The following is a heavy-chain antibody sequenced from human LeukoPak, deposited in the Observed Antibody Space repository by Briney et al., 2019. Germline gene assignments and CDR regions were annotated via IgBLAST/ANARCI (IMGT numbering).Heavy chain of an antibody. CDR2: ISGSGAYT. D-gene: IGHD3-22*01. CDR1: GFTFSSSA. V-gene: IGHV3-23*01. Sequence: GGSLRLSCAASGFTFSSSAMCWVRRAPGKGLEWVSVISGSGAYTYYADSVKGRFTISRDNSKNTLYLQMNSLRAEDTAVYYCAKPHPNYYDSSGYIDYWGQGTLVTVSS. J-gene: IGHJ4*02. CDR3: AKPHPNYYDSSGYIDY.